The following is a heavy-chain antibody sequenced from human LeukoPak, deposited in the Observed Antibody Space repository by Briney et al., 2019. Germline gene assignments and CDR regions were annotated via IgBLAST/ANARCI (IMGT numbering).Heavy chain of an antibody. CDR3: AKDQNYHATSGRLDS. CDR2: TSYDESEK. Sequence: GGSLRLSCAASKFTFSRYGMHWVRQAPGEGLEWVAVTSYDESEKYYADSVKGRFAVSRDNSKNTLHLQMNSLRADDTAVYYCAKDQNYHATSGRLDSWGQGTLVTVSS. J-gene: IGHJ4*02. V-gene: IGHV3-30*18. CDR1: KFTFSRYG. D-gene: IGHD3-22*01.